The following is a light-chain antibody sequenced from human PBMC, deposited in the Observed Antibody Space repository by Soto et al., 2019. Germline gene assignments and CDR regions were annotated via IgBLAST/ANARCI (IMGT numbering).Light chain of an antibody. CDR3: QQYGSSPGT. CDR2: AAS. CDR1: QSVSSSY. V-gene: IGKV3-20*01. J-gene: IGKJ3*01. Sequence: EIVLTQSPGTLSLSPGERATLSCRASQSVSSSYLACYQQKPGQAPRLLIYAASSRATGLPYRFSGSGSGTDFTLTISRLEPEDFAVYYCQQYGSSPGTFGPGTKVDIK.